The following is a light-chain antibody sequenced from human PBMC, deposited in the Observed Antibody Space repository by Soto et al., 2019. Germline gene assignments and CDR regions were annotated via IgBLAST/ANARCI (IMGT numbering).Light chain of an antibody. CDR3: SSYAGSNNLV. V-gene: IGLV2-8*01. Sequence: HSALTQPPSASGSPGQSVTISCTGTSSDVGGYNFVSWYQQHPGKAPKLMIYEVNKRPSGVPDRFSGSKSGNTASLTVSGLQAEDEDDYYCSSYAGSNNLVFGGGTKLTVL. J-gene: IGLJ2*01. CDR1: SSDVGGYNF. CDR2: EVN.